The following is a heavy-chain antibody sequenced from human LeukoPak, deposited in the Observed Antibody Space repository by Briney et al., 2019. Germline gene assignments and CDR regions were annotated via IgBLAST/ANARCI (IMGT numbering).Heavy chain of an antibody. CDR1: GGTFSNYA. CDR2: IIPIFDTT. D-gene: IGHD3/OR15-3a*01. CDR3: ARAKDLILRSFHM. Sequence: SVKVSCKASGGTFSNYAFSWVRQAPGQGLEWMGGIIPIFDTTNYAQKFQDRVTITADDSTNTAYMELSSLRSDDTAVYYCARAKDLILRSFHMWGQGTMVTVSS. V-gene: IGHV1-69*01. J-gene: IGHJ3*02.